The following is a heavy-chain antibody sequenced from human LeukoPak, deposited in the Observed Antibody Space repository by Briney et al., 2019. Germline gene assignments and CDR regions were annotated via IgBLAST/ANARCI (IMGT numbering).Heavy chain of an antibody. D-gene: IGHD5-12*01. Sequence: SETLSLTCAVYIDSFSNYHWNWIRQTPAKGMEWIGEVNESGGTNISPSLKSRVTISVDTSKDQFSLKLSSVTAADTAVYYCARESWKDSGYDFGPVFDYWGQGTLVTVSS. J-gene: IGHJ4*02. V-gene: IGHV4-34*01. CDR3: ARESWKDSGYDFGPVFDY. CDR1: IDSFSNYH. CDR2: VNESGGT.